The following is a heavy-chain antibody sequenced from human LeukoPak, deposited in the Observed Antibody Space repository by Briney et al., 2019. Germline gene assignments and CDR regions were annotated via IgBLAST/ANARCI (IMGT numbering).Heavy chain of an antibody. J-gene: IGHJ4*02. D-gene: IGHD5-18*01. V-gene: IGHV4-34*01. CDR2: INHSGST. CDR3: ARGAYSYGYADY. Sequence: SETLSLTCAVYGGSFSGYYWSWIRQPPGKGLEWIGEINHSGSTNYNPSLKSRVTISVDTSKNQFSLKLSSVTAADTAVHYCARGAYSYGYADYWGQGTLVTVSS. CDR1: GGSFSGYY.